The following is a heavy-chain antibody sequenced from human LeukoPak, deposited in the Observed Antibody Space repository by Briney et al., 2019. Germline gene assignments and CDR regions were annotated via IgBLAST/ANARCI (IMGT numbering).Heavy chain of an antibody. CDR3: AKDHYYDSSGYYDY. V-gene: IGHV3-23*01. Sequence: GGSLRLSCAASGFTFSSYGMSWVRKAPGKGLEWVSSIGGSGANTYYADSVKGRFIISRDNSKNTLYLQMSSLRAEDTAVYYCAKDHYYDSSGYYDYWGQGTLVTVSS. D-gene: IGHD3-22*01. CDR2: IGGSGANT. J-gene: IGHJ4*02. CDR1: GFTFSSYG.